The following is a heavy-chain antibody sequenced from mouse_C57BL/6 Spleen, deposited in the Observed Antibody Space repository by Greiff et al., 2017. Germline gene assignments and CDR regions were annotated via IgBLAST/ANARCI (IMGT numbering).Heavy chain of an antibody. CDR1: GYTFTSYW. J-gene: IGHJ2*01. D-gene: IGHD2-1*01. CDR3: ARRSMNYDY. Sequence: QVQLQQPGAELVKPGASVKLSCKASGYTFTSYWMQWVKQRPGQGLEWIGEIDPSDSYTNYNQKFKGKATLTVDTSSSTAYMQLSSLTSEDSAVYYCARRSMNYDYWGKGTTLTVSS. V-gene: IGHV1-50*01. CDR2: IDPSDSYT.